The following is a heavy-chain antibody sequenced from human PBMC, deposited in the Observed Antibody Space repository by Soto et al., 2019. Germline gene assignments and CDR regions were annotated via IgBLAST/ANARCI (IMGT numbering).Heavy chain of an antibody. Sequence: SETLSLTCTVSGGSISSYYWSWIRQPPGKGLEWIGYIYYSGSTNYNPSLKSRVTISVDTSKNQFSLKLSSVTAADTAVYYCARTYYYGSGENYYYMDVWGKGTTVTVSS. D-gene: IGHD3-10*01. V-gene: IGHV4-59*01. CDR1: GGSISSYY. CDR2: IYYSGST. CDR3: ARTYYYGSGENYYYMDV. J-gene: IGHJ6*03.